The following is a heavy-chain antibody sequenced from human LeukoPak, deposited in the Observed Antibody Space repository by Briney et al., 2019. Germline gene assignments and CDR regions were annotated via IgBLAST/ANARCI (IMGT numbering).Heavy chain of an antibody. V-gene: IGHV1-3*01. J-gene: IGHJ4*02. CDR2: INAGNGNT. D-gene: IGHD6-13*01. CDR3: ARVYSSSRGNYFDY. Sequence: ASVKVSCKASGHTFTTFAIHWVRQAPGQSLEWMGWINAGNGNTIYSQKFQGRVTITRDTSASTAYMELSNLRSEDTAVYYCARVYSSSRGNYFDYWGQGTLVTVSS. CDR1: GHTFTTFA.